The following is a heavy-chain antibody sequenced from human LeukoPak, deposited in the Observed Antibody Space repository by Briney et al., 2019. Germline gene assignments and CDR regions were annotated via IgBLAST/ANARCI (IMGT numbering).Heavy chain of an antibody. CDR1: GFSLSISGVG. J-gene: IGHJ3*02. Sequence: VSGPTLVKPTQTLTPNCTFSGFSLSISGVGVGWIRQPPGKALEWLALIYWDDDKRYSPSLKSRLTITKDTSKNQVVLTMTNMDPVDTATYYCAHRSHLHAFDIWGQGTMVTVSS. CDR3: AHRSHLHAFDI. CDR2: IYWDDDK. V-gene: IGHV2-5*02.